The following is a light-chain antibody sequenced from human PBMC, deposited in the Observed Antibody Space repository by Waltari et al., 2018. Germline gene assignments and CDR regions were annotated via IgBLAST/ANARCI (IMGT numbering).Light chain of an antibody. V-gene: IGLV6-57*02. J-gene: IGLJ3*02. CDR2: EDN. Sequence: NFMLTQPHSVSESPGKTVTISCTGSSGSIASNYVQWYQQRPGSAPTTVIYEDNQRPSGVPERFSGSIDSSTNSASLTISGLKTEDDADYYCQSYDSSTLWVFGGGTKLTVL. CDR3: QSYDSSTLWV. CDR1: SGSIASNY.